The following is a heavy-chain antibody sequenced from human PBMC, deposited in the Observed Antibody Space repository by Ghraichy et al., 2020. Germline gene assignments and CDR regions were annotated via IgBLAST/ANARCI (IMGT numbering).Heavy chain of an antibody. D-gene: IGHD1-20*01. CDR1: GGSFSGYY. CDR2: INHSGST. Sequence: SETLSLTCAVYGGSFSGYYWSWIRQPPGKGLEWIGEINHSGSTNYNPSIKSRVTISVDTSKNQFSLKLSSVTAADTAVYYCARTITGTTPRAPDFDYWGQGTLVTVSS. V-gene: IGHV4-34*01. CDR3: ARTITGTTPRAPDFDY. J-gene: IGHJ4*02.